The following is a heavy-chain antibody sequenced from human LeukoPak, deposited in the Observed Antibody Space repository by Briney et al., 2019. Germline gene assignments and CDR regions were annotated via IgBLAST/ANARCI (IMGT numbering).Heavy chain of an antibody. D-gene: IGHD3-22*01. CDR1: GGSINGNDYY. V-gene: IGHV4-39*07. CDR2: IYYSGST. J-gene: IGHJ4*02. Sequence: SETLSLTCTVSGGSINGNDYYWGWIRQPPGKGLEWIGSIYYSGSTSYNPSLKSRVTISVDTSKNQFSLRLSSVTAADTAVYYCARITYYYDSSGYYQYYFDYWGQGTLVTVSS. CDR3: ARITYYYDSSGYYQYYFDY.